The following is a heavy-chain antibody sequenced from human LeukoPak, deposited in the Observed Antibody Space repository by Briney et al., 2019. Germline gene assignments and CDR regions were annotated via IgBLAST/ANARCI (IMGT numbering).Heavy chain of an antibody. CDR2: INPSGGST. Sequence: ASVKVSCKASGYTFTSYYMHWVRQAPGQGLEWMGIINPSGGSTSYAQKFQGRVTMTRETSTSTVYMELSRLRSDDTAVYYCARPVRVAAAGKDFDYWGQGTLVTVSS. CDR1: GYTFTSYY. V-gene: IGHV1-46*01. D-gene: IGHD6-13*01. CDR3: ARPVRVAAAGKDFDY. J-gene: IGHJ4*02.